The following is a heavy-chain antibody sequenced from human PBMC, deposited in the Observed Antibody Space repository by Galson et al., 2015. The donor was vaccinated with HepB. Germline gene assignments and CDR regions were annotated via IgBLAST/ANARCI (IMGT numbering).Heavy chain of an antibody. CDR2: INNFKDGGGA. Sequence: SLRLSCAASGLAFSTYAMSWVRQAPGKGLEWVSGINNFKDGGGAYHADSAKGRFTVSRDDSRNTLYLQINSLTAEDTAVYYCTTDLRRGSEYWGQGTLVTVPS. CDR1: GLAFSTYA. D-gene: IGHD1-14*01. J-gene: IGHJ4*02. V-gene: IGHV3-23*01. CDR3: TTDLRRGSEY.